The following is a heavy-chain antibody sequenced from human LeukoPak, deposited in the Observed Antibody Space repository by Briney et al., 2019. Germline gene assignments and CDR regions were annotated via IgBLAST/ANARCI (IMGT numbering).Heavy chain of an antibody. J-gene: IGHJ3*02. CDR1: GYSFTSYW. Sequence: GESLKISCKGSGYSFTSYWIGWVRQMPGKGLKWMGIIYPGDSDARYSPSFQGQVTISADKSISTAYLQWSSLKASDTAMYYCARQGEWLTQGDAFDIWGQGTMVTVSS. CDR3: ARQGEWLTQGDAFDI. V-gene: IGHV5-51*01. CDR2: IYPGDSDA. D-gene: IGHD3-3*01.